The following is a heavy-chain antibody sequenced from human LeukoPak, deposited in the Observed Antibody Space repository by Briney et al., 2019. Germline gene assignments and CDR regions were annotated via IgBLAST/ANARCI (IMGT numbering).Heavy chain of an antibody. D-gene: IGHD6-13*01. Sequence: PLETLSLTCAVYGGSFSGYYWSWIRQPPGKGLEWIGEINHSGSTNYNPSLKSRVTISVDTSKNQFSLKLSSVTAADTAVYYCARLHPYSSSWGSHNWFDPWGQGTLVTVSS. CDR3: ARLHPYSSSWGSHNWFDP. CDR2: INHSGST. CDR1: GGSFSGYY. J-gene: IGHJ5*02. V-gene: IGHV4-34*01.